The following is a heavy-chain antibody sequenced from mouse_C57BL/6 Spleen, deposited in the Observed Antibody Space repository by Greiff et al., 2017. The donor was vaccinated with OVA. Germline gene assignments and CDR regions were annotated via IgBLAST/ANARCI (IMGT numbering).Heavy chain of an antibody. CDR2: LHPNSGST. V-gene: IGHV1-64*01. Sequence: QVQLQQPGAELVKPGASVKLSCKASGYIFTSYWMHWVKQRPGQGLEWIGMLHPNSGSTNYNEKFKSKATLTVDKSSSTAYMQLSSLTSEDSAVYDCASWDYWVFAYWGQGTLVTVSA. J-gene: IGHJ3*01. CDR1: GYIFTSYW. CDR3: ASWDYWVFAY. D-gene: IGHD2-13*01.